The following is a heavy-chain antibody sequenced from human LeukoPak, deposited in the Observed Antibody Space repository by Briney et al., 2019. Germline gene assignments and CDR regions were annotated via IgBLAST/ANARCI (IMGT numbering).Heavy chain of an antibody. Sequence: PSETLSLTCTVSGGSLIPYYWSWIRQPPGKGLEWIGYIYYSGSTYYNPSLKSRVTISVDTSKNQFSLKLSSVTAADTAVYYCAREVSRWPYYFDYWGQGTLVTVSS. CDR1: GGSLIPYY. J-gene: IGHJ4*02. CDR3: AREVSRWPYYFDY. V-gene: IGHV4-30-4*01. D-gene: IGHD4-23*01. CDR2: IYYSGST.